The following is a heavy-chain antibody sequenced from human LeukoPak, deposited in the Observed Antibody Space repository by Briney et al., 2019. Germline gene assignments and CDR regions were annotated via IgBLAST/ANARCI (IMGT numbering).Heavy chain of an antibody. Sequence: GGSLRLSCAASGFTFSSYWMHWVRQAPGKGLVWVSRMNNDGSSTIYADSVKGRFTISRDNAKNTLYLQMSSLRAEDTAVYYCVKEEYSSSFYFDYWGQGTLVTVSS. CDR1: GFTFSSYW. CDR3: VKEEYSSSFYFDY. CDR2: MNNDGSST. D-gene: IGHD6-6*01. J-gene: IGHJ4*02. V-gene: IGHV3-74*01.